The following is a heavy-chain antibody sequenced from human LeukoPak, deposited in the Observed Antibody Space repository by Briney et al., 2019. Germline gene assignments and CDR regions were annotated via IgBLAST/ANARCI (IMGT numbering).Heavy chain of an antibody. J-gene: IGHJ6*02. CDR1: GFTFSSYA. CDR3: SRGGGLDV. V-gene: IGHV3-7*03. D-gene: IGHD3-16*01. CDR2: INHNGNVN. Sequence: GSLRLSCAASGFTFSSYAMNWARQAPGKGLEWVASINHNGNVNYYVDSVKGRFTISRDNAKHSLYLQMSNLRAEDTAVYFCSRGGGLDVWGQGATVTVSS.